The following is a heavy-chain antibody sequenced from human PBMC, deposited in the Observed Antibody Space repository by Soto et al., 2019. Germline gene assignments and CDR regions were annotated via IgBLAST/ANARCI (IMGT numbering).Heavy chain of an antibody. CDR1: GGTYTTYA. D-gene: IGHD7-27*01. CDR3: ARGLIGDHNF. Sequence: ASVKVSCKASGGTYTTYAMHWVRQAPGQGLEWMGWINAGNGNTKYSQKFQGRVTITSDTSASTAFMELSSLRSEDTAVYYCARGLIGDHNFWGQGTLVTVSS. CDR2: INAGNGNT. J-gene: IGHJ4*02. V-gene: IGHV1-3*01.